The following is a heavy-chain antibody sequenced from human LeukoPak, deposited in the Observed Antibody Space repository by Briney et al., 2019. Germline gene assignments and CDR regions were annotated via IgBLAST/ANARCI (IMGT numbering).Heavy chain of an antibody. CDR1: GFTVSRYY. CDR3: ARETAFDI. CDR2: IKQDGSEN. J-gene: IGHJ3*02. V-gene: IGHV3-7*04. Sequence: PGWSLRLSCAASGFTVSRYYISWVRQAPGKGLEWVANIKQDGSENYYVDSVKGRFTISRDNAKNLLYLQMSSLRAEDTAVYYCARETAFDIWGQGTMVTVSS.